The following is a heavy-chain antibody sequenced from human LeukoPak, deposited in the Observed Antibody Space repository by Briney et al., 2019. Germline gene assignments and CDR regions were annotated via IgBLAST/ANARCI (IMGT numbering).Heavy chain of an antibody. CDR3: ARDLDWNDPFDY. CDR1: GYAFTGYY. Sequence: ASVKVSCKASGYAFTGYYMHWVRQAPGQGLEGMGWINPNSGGTNYAQKFQGRVTMTRDTSISTAYMELSRLRSDDTAVYYCARDLDWNDPFDYWGQGTLVTVSS. D-gene: IGHD1-1*01. V-gene: IGHV1-2*02. J-gene: IGHJ4*02. CDR2: INPNSGGT.